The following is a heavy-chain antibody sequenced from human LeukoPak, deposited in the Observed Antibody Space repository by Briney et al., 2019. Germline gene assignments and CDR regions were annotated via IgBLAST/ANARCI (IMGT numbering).Heavy chain of an antibody. Sequence: ASVKVSCKISGYSLSDLSIHWVREAPGEGLEWMGGFDSVNNKMVYSQKFQGRVTMTEDTSATSLRSEDTAVYFCATDRVYRSSGRSWGFFDYWGQGTLVIVSS. CDR2: FDSVNNKM. CDR1: GYSLSDLS. CDR3: ATDRVYRSSGRSWGFFDY. V-gene: IGHV1-24*01. D-gene: IGHD6-19*01. J-gene: IGHJ4*02.